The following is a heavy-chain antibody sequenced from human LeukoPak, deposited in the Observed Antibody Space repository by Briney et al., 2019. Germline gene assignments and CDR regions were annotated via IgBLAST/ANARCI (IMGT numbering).Heavy chain of an antibody. CDR2: ISSSSSAI. CDR1: GFSLSGYS. CDR3: ARVGIAVAQFFDY. D-gene: IGHD6-19*01. Sequence: GGSLRLSCAASGFSLSGYSMNWVRQAPGKGLEWVSYISSSSSAIYYADSVKGRFTISRDNAKNSLYLQMNSLRDEDTAVYYCARVGIAVAQFFDYWGQGTLVTVSS. J-gene: IGHJ4*02. V-gene: IGHV3-48*02.